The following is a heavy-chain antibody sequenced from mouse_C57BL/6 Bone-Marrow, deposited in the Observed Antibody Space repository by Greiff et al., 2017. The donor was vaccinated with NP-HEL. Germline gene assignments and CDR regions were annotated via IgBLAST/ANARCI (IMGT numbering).Heavy chain of an antibody. Sequence: VQLKQSGTVLARPGASVKMSCKTSGYTFTSYWMHWVKQRPGQGLEWIGAIYPGNSDTSYNQKFKGKAKLTAVTSASTAYMELSSLTNEDSAVYYCTRRWAPYAMDYWGQGTSVTVSS. J-gene: IGHJ4*01. CDR2: IYPGNSDT. V-gene: IGHV1-5*01. CDR3: TRRWAPYAMDY. CDR1: GYTFTSYW. D-gene: IGHD4-1*01.